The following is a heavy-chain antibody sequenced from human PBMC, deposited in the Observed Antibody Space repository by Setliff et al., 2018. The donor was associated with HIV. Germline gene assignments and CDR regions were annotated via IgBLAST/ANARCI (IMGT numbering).Heavy chain of an antibody. Sequence: SETLSLTCAVYGGSLSDHYWSWIRQPPGKGLEWIGEINHSGSTNYNPSLKSRVTISVDTSKNQFSLKLSSVTAADTAVYYCARKGNWNYPYDYWGQGALVTVSS. D-gene: IGHD1-7*01. V-gene: IGHV4-34*01. CDR3: ARKGNWNYPYDY. CDR2: INHSGST. CDR1: GGSLSDHY. J-gene: IGHJ4*02.